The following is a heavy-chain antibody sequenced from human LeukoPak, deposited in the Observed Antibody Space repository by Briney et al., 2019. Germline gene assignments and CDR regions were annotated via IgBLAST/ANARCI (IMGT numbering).Heavy chain of an antibody. CDR2: INPSGGST. CDR1: AYTFTSYY. Sequence: ASVKVSCKASAYTFTSYYMHWVRQAPGQGLEWMGIINPSGGSTSYAQKFQGRVTMTRDTSTSTAYMELSSLRSEDTAVYYCASPGYDSSGFNYWGQGTLVTVSS. V-gene: IGHV1-46*01. J-gene: IGHJ4*02. D-gene: IGHD3-22*01. CDR3: ASPGYDSSGFNY.